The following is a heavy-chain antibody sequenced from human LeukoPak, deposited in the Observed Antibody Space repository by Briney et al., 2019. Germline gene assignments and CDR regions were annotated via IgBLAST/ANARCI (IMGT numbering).Heavy chain of an antibody. CDR3: VRGDKRDY. V-gene: IGHV3-21*01. Sequence: GGSLRLSCVGFGFTFSNYNLNWVRQAPGKGLEWVSSISRSGGSTYYAESVRGRLTISRDNAESSVYLHVNSLRVEDAAIYYCVRGDKRDYWGQGTLVTVAS. D-gene: IGHD5-24*01. CDR1: GFTFSNYN. J-gene: IGHJ4*01. CDR2: ISRSGGST.